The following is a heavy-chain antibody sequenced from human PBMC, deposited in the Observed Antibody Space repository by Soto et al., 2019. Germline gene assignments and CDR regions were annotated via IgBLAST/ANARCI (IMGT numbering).Heavy chain of an antibody. Sequence: EVQLVETGGGLIQPGGSLRLSCAPSGFTVSSNYMSWVRQAPGKGLEWVSVIYSGGSTYYADSVKGRFTISRDNSKNTLYLQMNSLRDEDTAVYYCERAAVTYYGMDVWGQGTTVTVSS. CDR2: IYSGGST. J-gene: IGHJ6*02. D-gene: IGHD5-18*01. CDR3: ERAAVTYYGMDV. V-gene: IGHV3-53*02. CDR1: GFTVSSNY.